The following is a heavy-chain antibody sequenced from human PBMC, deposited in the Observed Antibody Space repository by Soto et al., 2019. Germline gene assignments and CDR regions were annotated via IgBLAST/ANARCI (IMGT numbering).Heavy chain of an antibody. V-gene: IGHV3-30*18. Sequence: PGGALRLSFAASGFTFSSYGMHWVRQAPGKGLEWVAVISYDGSNKYYADSVKGRFTISRDNSKNTLYLQMNSLRAEDTAVYYCAKDLPAYSSGWPSEFYGMDVWGQGTTVTVSS. J-gene: IGHJ6*02. CDR2: ISYDGSNK. D-gene: IGHD6-19*01. CDR3: AKDLPAYSSGWPSEFYGMDV. CDR1: GFTFSSYG.